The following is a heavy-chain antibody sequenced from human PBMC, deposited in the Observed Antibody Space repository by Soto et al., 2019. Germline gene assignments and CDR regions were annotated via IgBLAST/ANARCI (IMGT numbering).Heavy chain of an antibody. Sequence: QVQLQESGPGLVRPSETLSLTCTVSGGSISNYNWNWIRQSAGKGLEWIGRIYSSGRTNYNPSLKSRVTMSVDTSKNQISLRLSSVTAADTAMYYCARERTYQLSGDDALDIWSLGTMVTVSS. CDR2: IYSSGRT. V-gene: IGHV4-4*07. D-gene: IGHD2-2*01. CDR3: ARERTYQLSGDDALDI. J-gene: IGHJ3*02. CDR1: GGSISNYN.